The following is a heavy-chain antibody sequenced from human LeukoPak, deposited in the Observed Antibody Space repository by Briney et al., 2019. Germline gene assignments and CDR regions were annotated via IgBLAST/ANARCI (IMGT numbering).Heavy chain of an antibody. J-gene: IGHJ6*03. CDR1: GGTFSSYA. CDR2: IIPIFGTA. D-gene: IGHD3-3*01. CDR3: AGPSVAYDFWSGYYSTSSYYMDV. Sequence: SVKVSCKASGGTFSSYAISWVRQAPGQGLEWMGGIIPIFGTANYAQKFQGRVTITTDESTSTAYMELSSLRSEDTAVYYCAGPSVAYDFWSGYYSTSSYYMDVWGKGTTVTVSS. V-gene: IGHV1-69*05.